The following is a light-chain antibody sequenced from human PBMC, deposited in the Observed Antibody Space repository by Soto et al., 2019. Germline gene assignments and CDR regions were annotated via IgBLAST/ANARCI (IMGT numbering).Light chain of an antibody. CDR2: DTS. CDR1: QSVSSF. J-gene: IGKJ4*01. CDR3: QQRGD. V-gene: IGKV3-11*01. Sequence: DIVLTQSPATLSLSPGERATLSCRASQSVSSFLSWYQQKPGQAPRLLIYDTSNRATGIPARFSGSGSGTDFTVTISSREPEDFAVYYCQQRGDFGGGTKVEIK.